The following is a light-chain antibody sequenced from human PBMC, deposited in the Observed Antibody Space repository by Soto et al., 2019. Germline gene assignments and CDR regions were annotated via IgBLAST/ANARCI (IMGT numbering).Light chain of an antibody. Sequence: DIQMTQSPSTLSASVGDRVTITCRASQSISSWLAWYQQKPGKAPKLLIYDASSLESGVPSRFSGSGSDTEFTPPTKTLKPDIFAIYPCKHYNLYSLPLGGGTKVDIK. J-gene: IGKJ4*01. CDR2: DAS. CDR1: QSISSW. V-gene: IGKV1-5*01. CDR3: KHYNLYSLP.